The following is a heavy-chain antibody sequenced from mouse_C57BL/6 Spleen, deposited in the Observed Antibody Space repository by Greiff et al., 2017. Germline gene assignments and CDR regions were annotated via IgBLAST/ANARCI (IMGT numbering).Heavy chain of an antibody. V-gene: IGHV1-50*01. J-gene: IGHJ2*01. Sequence: QVQLQQPRAELVKPGASVKLSCKASGYTFTSYWMQWVKQRPGQGLEWIGEIDPSDSSTNYNQKFKGKATLTVDTSSSTAYMQLSSLTSEDSAVYYCARFYDGYSYFDYRGQDTTLTVSS. CDR1: GYTFTSYW. CDR3: ARFYDGYSYFDY. CDR2: IDPSDSST. D-gene: IGHD2-3*01.